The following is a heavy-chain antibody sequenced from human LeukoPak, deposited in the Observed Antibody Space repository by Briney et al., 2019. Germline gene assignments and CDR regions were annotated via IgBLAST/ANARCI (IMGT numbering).Heavy chain of an antibody. CDR1: GFTFSSYW. V-gene: IGHV3-7*01. Sequence: GGSLRLSCVGSGFTFSSYWMSWARQAPGKGLEWVANIKEDGSEKYYVDSVKGRFTISRDNRKNSLYLQMNSLRAEGTAVYYCARAHPSSGWFFDYWGQGTLVTVSS. CDR2: IKEDGSEK. D-gene: IGHD6-19*01. J-gene: IGHJ4*02. CDR3: ARAHPSSGWFFDY.